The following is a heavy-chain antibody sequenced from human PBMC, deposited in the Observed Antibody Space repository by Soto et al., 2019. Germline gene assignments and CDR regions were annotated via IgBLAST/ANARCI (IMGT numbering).Heavy chain of an antibody. D-gene: IGHD4-17*01. CDR1: GYTFTGYY. CDR3: ARDLTYGGNDYYYGMDV. Sequence: GASVKVSCKASGYTFTGYYMHWVRQAPGQGLEWMGWINPNSGGTNYAQKFQGWVTMTRDTSISTAYMELSRLRSDDTAVYYCARDLTYGGNDYYYGMDVWGQGTTVTV. J-gene: IGHJ6*02. CDR2: INPNSGGT. V-gene: IGHV1-2*04.